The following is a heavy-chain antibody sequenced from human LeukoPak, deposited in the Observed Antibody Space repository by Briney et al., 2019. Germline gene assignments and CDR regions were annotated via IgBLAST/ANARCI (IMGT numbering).Heavy chain of an antibody. CDR1: GFTFSSYA. CDR2: ISYDGSNK. D-gene: IGHD3-22*01. Sequence: PGGSLRLSCAASGFTFSSYAMRWVRQAPGKGLEWVAVISYDGSNKYYADSVKGRFTISRDNSKNTLYLQMNSLRAEDTAVYYCAREPHYYDSSGYYPPTFDYWGQGTLVTVSS. CDR3: AREPHYYDSSGYYPPTFDY. V-gene: IGHV3-30-3*01. J-gene: IGHJ4*02.